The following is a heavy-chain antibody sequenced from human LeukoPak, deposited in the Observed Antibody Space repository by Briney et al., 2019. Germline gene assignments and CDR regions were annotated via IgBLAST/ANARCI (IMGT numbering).Heavy chain of an antibody. CDR1: GFTVSSNY. D-gene: IGHD1-26*01. CDR3: ARVMASYSGSYYVNPDY. J-gene: IGHJ4*02. Sequence: GGSLRLSCAASGFTVSSNYMSWVRQAPGKGLEWVSVIYSGGSTYYADSVKGRFTISRDNSKNTLYLQMNSLRAEDTAVYYCARVMASYSGSYYVNPDYWGQGTLVTVSS. CDR2: IYSGGST. V-gene: IGHV3-66*01.